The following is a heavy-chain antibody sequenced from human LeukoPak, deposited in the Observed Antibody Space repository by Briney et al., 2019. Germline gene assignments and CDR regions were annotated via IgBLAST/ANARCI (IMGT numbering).Heavy chain of an antibody. V-gene: IGHV3-7*01. Sequence: GGSLRLSCAAPGRTFSSSWMTWVRQTPGKGLEWVANIKEDGSEKYYVDSVKGRFTISRDNAKNSLYLQMNSLRAEDTALYYCATDVGADWGQGTLVTVSS. CDR2: IKEDGSEK. CDR3: ATDVGAD. J-gene: IGHJ4*02. CDR1: GRTFSSSW.